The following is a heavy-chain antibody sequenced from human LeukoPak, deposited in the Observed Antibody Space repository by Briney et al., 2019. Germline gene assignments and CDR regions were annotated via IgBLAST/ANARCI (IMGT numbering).Heavy chain of an antibody. CDR1: GYTLSGYY. J-gene: IGHJ4*02. Sequence: ASMNVSCKASGYTLSGYYIHWVRQAPGQGLQWMGWMQPNSGDTNYAQKFQGRVTITRDTSINTAYMELSRLTSDDTAVYFCARGNPTYYSDTSDYGLEYWGQGTLVAVSS. D-gene: IGHD3-22*01. CDR2: MQPNSGDT. V-gene: IGHV1-2*02. CDR3: ARGNPTYYSDTSDYGLEY.